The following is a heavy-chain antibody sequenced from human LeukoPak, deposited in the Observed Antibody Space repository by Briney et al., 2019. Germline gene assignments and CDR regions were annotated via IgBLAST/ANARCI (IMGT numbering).Heavy chain of an antibody. CDR3: AKDPRWLQLNYFDY. V-gene: IGHV3-23*01. Sequence: PGGSLRLSCAASGFTFSSYGMSWVRQAPGKGLEWVSAISGSGGSTYYADSVKGRFTISRDNSKNTLYLQMNSLRAEDTAVYYCAKDPRWLQLNYFDYWGQGTLVTVSS. CDR2: ISGSGGST. CDR1: GFTFSSYG. D-gene: IGHD5-24*01. J-gene: IGHJ4*02.